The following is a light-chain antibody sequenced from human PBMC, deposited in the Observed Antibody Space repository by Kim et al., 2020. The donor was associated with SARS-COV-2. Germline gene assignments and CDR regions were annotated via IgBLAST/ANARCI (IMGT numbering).Light chain of an antibody. J-gene: IGKJ1*01. Sequence: DIQVTQSPSTVSASVGDRVTITCRASQSISSWLAWFQQRPGKAPNLLIYEASGLESGVPSRFSGSGSGTEFTLTISSLQPDDFATYYCQQYNSYSQVTFGQGTKVDIK. CDR1: QSISSW. V-gene: IGKV1-5*03. CDR2: EAS. CDR3: QQYNSYSQVT.